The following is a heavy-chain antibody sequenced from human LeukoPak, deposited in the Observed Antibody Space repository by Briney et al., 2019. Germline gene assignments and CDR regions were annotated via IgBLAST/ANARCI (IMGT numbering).Heavy chain of an antibody. CDR1: GFTFSIYA. D-gene: IGHD2-2*01. CDR3: AKDRIVVVPAPNWFDP. Sequence: GGSLRLSCAASGFTFSIYAMSWVRQAPGKGLEWVSAISGSGGSTYYADSVKGRFTISRDNSKNTLYLQMNSLRAEDTAVYYCAKDRIVVVPAPNWFDPWGQGTQVTVSS. V-gene: IGHV3-23*01. CDR2: ISGSGGST. J-gene: IGHJ5*02.